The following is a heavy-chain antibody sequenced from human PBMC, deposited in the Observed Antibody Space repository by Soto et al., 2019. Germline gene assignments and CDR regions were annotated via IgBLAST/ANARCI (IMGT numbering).Heavy chain of an antibody. V-gene: IGHV1-3*01. D-gene: IGHD3-22*01. CDR1: GYTFTSYA. J-gene: IGHJ4*02. CDR2: INAGNGNT. Sequence: ASVKVSCKASGYTFTSYAMHWVRQAPGQRLEWMGWINAGNGNTKYSQKFQGRVTITRDASASTAYMELSSLRSEDTAVYYCARGSGYYYWDDYWGQGTLVTVSS. CDR3: ARGSGYYYWDDY.